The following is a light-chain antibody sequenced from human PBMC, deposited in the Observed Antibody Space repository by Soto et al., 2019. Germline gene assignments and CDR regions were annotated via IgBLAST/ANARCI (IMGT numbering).Light chain of an antibody. V-gene: IGKV3-11*01. CDR1: QSVSSY. J-gene: IGKJ4*01. Sequence: EIVLTQSPATLSLSPGETATLSCRASQSVSSYLAWYQQKPGQAPRLLLYDASNRATGIPARFSGSGSGTDFTLTISRLETEDFAVYYWQQRSSWLTFGGGTKVEIK. CDR2: DAS. CDR3: QQRSSWLT.